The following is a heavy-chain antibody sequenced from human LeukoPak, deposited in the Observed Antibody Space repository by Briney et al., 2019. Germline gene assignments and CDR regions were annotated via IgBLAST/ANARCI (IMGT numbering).Heavy chain of an antibody. CDR1: GFTFSSYS. D-gene: IGHD3-22*01. J-gene: IGHJ4*02. CDR3: AKYDNSGRAGGY. Sequence: GGSLRLSCAASGFTFSSYSMNWVRQAPGKGLEWVAVIWYDGSNKYYADSVKGRFTISRDNSRNTLYLQMNSLRAEDTAMYYCAKYDNSGRAGGYWGQGTLVTVSS. V-gene: IGHV3-33*08. CDR2: IWYDGSNK.